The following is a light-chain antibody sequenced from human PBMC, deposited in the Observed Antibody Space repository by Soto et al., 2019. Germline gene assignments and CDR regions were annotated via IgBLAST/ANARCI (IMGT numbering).Light chain of an antibody. CDR2: KAS. CDR3: QQYEAYPLT. V-gene: IGKV1-5*03. CDR1: QSINSW. Sequence: DIQLTQSPSTLSASVGDRVTITCRASQSINSWLAWYQQKPGKAPKLLVYKASSLESGVPSRFSGSGSGTEFTLTISTLQPDDFATYYCQQYEAYPLTFGGGTKLEI. J-gene: IGKJ4*01.